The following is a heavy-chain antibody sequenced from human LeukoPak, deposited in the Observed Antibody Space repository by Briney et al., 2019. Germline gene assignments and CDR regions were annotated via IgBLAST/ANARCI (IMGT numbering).Heavy chain of an antibody. CDR3: TSLEWELGGSFDY. J-gene: IGHJ4*02. D-gene: IGHD1-26*01. Sequence: PGGSLRLSCTASGFTFGDYAMSWVRQAPGKGLEWVGFIRSKAYGGTTEYAASVKGRFTISRDDSKSIAYLQMNSLKTEDTAVYYCTSLEWELGGSFDYWGQGTLVTVSS. V-gene: IGHV3-49*04. CDR1: GFTFGDYA. CDR2: IRSKAYGGTT.